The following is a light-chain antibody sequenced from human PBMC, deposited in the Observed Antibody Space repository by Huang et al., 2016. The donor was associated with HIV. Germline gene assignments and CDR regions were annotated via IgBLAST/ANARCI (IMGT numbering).Light chain of an antibody. CDR2: AAS. CDR1: QSVSSY. Sequence: EIALTQSPATLSLSPGERATLSCRASQSVSSYLVWYQQKPGQAPRLLIYAASNRATGIPARFSGSGSGTDFTLTISSLEPEDFAVYYCQQRSNWSWTFGQGTKVEIK. CDR3: QQRSNWSWT. V-gene: IGKV3-11*01. J-gene: IGKJ1*01.